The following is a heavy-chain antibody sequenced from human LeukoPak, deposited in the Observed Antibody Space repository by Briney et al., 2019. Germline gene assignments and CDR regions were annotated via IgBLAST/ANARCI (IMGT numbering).Heavy chain of an antibody. V-gene: IGHV3-48*02. D-gene: IGHD5-18*01. CDR1: GFTFSTYT. CDR3: ARDGLHTAHFDY. Sequence: PGGSLRLSCAASGFTFSTYTMNWVRQAPGKGPEWVSTVSDSSDVHYSDSVKGRFTISRDNARNSLYLQMNSLRDEDMAVYYCARDGLHTAHFDYWGQGTLVTVSS. CDR2: VSDSSDV. J-gene: IGHJ4*02.